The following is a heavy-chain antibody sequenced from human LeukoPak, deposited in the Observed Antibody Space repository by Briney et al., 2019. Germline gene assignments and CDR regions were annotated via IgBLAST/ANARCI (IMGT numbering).Heavy chain of an antibody. CDR1: GYTFTSYD. CDR2: MNPNSGNT. D-gene: IGHD7-27*01. CDR3: ARALSNWGGFGYYYYGMDV. V-gene: IGHV1-8*01. Sequence: ASVKVSCKASGYTFTSYDINWVRQATGQGLEWMGWMNPNSGNTGYAQKFQGRVTMTRNTSISTAYVELSSLRSEDTAVYYCARALSNWGGFGYYYYGMDVWGQGTTVTVSS. J-gene: IGHJ6*02.